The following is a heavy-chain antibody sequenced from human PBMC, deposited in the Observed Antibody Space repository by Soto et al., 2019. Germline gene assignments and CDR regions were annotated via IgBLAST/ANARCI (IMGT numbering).Heavy chain of an antibody. CDR2: ISSNSAYI. D-gene: IGHD6-13*01. CDR3: TRDASRDSSARSCFDT. Sequence: PGVSLRLSCAASGFTFRSFTMNWVRQAPGKGLEWVSTISSNSAYIYYTDALRGRFTISRDNAKNSLHLQMNRLRAEDTAVYYCTRDASRDSSARSCFDTWGTGPLVTVSS. V-gene: IGHV3-21*01. J-gene: IGHJ5*02. CDR1: GFTFRSFT.